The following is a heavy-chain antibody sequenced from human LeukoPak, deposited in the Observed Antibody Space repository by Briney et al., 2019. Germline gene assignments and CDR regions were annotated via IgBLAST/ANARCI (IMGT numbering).Heavy chain of an antibody. Sequence: PGGSLRLSCTVSGFTVSSNSMSWVRQAPGKGLEWVSVIDRSGVTHYADSVKGRFTVSRDNSKNTLYLQMNSLRAEDTGVYYCAKDYRAHPLRPNWLDPWGQGTRVTVST. D-gene: IGHD1-26*01. CDR1: GFTVSSNS. J-gene: IGHJ5*02. V-gene: IGHV3-53*01. CDR2: IDRSGVT. CDR3: AKDYRAHPLRPNWLDP.